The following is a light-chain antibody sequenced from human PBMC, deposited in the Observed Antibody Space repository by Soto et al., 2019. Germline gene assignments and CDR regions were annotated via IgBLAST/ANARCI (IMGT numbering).Light chain of an antibody. V-gene: IGKV4-1*01. Sequence: VMRQSPATLSVSPGEGATLSCRASQGIGDTLAWYQQKPGQPPKALIYWASTRESGVPDRFSGSGSGTDFTLTISSLQAEDVAVYYCQQYYTTPWTFGQGTKVDIK. CDR2: WAS. CDR3: QQYYTTPWT. J-gene: IGKJ1*01. CDR1: QGIGDT.